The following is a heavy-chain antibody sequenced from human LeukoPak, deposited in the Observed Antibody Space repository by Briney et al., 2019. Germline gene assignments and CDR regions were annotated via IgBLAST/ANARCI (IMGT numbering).Heavy chain of an antibody. CDR2: IYSGGST. J-gene: IGHJ4*02. D-gene: IGHD6-6*01. CDR3: ARDRLYSSSSEDY. CDR1: GLTVSSNY. Sequence: SGGSLRLSCAASGLTVSSNYMSWVRQAPGKGLEWVSVIYSGGSTYYADSVKGRFTISRDNSKHTLYLQMNSLRVEDTAVYYCARDRLYSSSSEDYWGQGTLVTVSS. V-gene: IGHV3-53*01.